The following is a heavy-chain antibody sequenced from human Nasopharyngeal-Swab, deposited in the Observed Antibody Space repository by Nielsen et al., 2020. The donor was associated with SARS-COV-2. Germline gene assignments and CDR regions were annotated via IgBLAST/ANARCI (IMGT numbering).Heavy chain of an antibody. Sequence: SVKVSCKASGGTFSSYAISWVRQAPGQGLEWMGGIIPIFGTANYAQKFQGRVTISADESTSTAYMELSSLRSEDTAVYYCARGGTYGGNSEHAFDIWGQGTMVTVSS. CDR2: IIPIFGTA. J-gene: IGHJ3*02. D-gene: IGHD4-23*01. V-gene: IGHV1-69*13. CDR1: GGTFSSYA. CDR3: ARGGTYGGNSEHAFDI.